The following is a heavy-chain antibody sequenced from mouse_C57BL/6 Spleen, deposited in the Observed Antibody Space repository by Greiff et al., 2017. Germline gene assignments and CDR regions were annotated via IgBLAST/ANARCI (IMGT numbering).Heavy chain of an antibody. CDR3: TRWGQLRLQDY. Sequence: VQLQQSGTVLARPGASVKMSCKTSGYTFTSYWMHWVKQRPGRGLVWIGAIYPGNSDTSYNQKFKGKAKLTAVTSASTAYMELSSLTNEDSPVYYCTRWGQLRLQDYWGQGTTLTVSS. CDR2: IYPGNSDT. D-gene: IGHD3-2*02. CDR1: GYTFTSYW. V-gene: IGHV1-5*01. J-gene: IGHJ2*01.